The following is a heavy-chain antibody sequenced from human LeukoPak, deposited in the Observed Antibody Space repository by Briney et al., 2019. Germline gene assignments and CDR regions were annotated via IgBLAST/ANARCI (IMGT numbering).Heavy chain of an antibody. Sequence: PSETLSLTCTVSGGSISSYYWSWIRQPAGKGLEWIGRIYTSGSTNYNPSLKSRVTMSVDTSKNQFSLKLSSVTAADTAVYYCARVLRGYSHGYDSRGAFDIWGQGTMVTVSS. CDR3: ARVLRGYSHGYDSRGAFDI. CDR2: IYTSGST. J-gene: IGHJ3*02. V-gene: IGHV4-4*07. D-gene: IGHD5-18*01. CDR1: GGSISSYY.